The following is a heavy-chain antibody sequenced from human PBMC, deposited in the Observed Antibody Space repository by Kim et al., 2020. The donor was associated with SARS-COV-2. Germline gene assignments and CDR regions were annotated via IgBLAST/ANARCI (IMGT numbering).Heavy chain of an antibody. V-gene: IGHV4-34*01. CDR3: SRAQLTITMIVVVITMSSYFDY. CDR2: INHSGST. CDR1: GGSFSGYY. Sequence: SETLSLTCAVYGGSFSGYYWSWIRQPPGKGLEWIGEINHSGSTNYNPALKSRVTISVDTSKNQFSLKLSSVTAADTAVYYCSRAQLTITMIVVVITMSSYFDYWGQGTLVTVSS. D-gene: IGHD3-22*01. J-gene: IGHJ4*02.